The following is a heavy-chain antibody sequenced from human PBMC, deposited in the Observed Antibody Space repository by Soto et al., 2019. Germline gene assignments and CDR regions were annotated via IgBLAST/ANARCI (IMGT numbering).Heavy chain of an antibody. Sequence: PSETLSLTCTVSGGFLSKFYWSWVRQTPEGGLEWIGYMFYSGVANYDPALKSRAAISLDMSKNQFSLKLSSVTAADTAVYYCARDEARWFDPWGQGTLVTVSS. J-gene: IGHJ5*02. CDR1: GGFLSKFY. CDR3: ARDEARWFDP. V-gene: IGHV4-59*01. CDR2: MFYSGVA.